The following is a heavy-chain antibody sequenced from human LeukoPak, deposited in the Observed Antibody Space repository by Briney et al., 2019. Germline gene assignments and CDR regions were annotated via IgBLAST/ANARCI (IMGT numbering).Heavy chain of an antibody. D-gene: IGHD3-10*01. V-gene: IGHV3-7*01. CDR2: TKQGGRDT. Sequence: GVSLTLSCAASGFTFSAYWMSRLRQARGKGLEWLINTKQGGRDTYYVHSVKGRFTISRDTSKKSLYLQMNNLRAEDTAGYYCARDEATMVRWHDYWGQGTLVTVSS. J-gene: IGHJ4*02. CDR1: GFTFSAYW. CDR3: ARDEATMVRWHDY.